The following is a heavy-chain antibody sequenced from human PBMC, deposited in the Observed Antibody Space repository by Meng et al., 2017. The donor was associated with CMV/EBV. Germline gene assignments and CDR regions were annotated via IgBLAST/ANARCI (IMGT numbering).Heavy chain of an antibody. CDR3: ARDTRTIFGVVINYYYYYGMDV. V-gene: IGHV4-34*01. J-gene: IGHJ6*02. D-gene: IGHD3-3*01. CDR1: GGSFSGYY. Sequence: GSLRLSCAVYGGSFSGYYWSWIRQPPGKGLEWIGEINHSGSTNYNPSLKSRVTISVDTSKNQFSLKLSSVTAADTAVYYCARDTRTIFGVVINYYYYYGMDVWGQGTTVTVSS. CDR2: INHSGST.